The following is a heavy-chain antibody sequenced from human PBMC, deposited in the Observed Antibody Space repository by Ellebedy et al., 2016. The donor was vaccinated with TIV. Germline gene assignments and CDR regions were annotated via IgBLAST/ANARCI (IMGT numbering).Heavy chain of an antibody. Sequence: GESLKISCAASGFTFSSYAMSWVRQAPGKGLEWVSSISGNGGRTDYADSVKGRFTISRDNSKNTLYLQMNSLRAEDTAVYYCARDHLGGDYFDYWGQGTLVTVSS. D-gene: IGHD3-16*01. CDR3: ARDHLGGDYFDY. CDR2: ISGNGGRT. V-gene: IGHV3-23*01. J-gene: IGHJ4*02. CDR1: GFTFSSYA.